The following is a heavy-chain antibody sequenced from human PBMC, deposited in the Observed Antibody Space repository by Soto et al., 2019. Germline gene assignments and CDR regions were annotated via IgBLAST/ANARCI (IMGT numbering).Heavy chain of an antibody. J-gene: IGHJ4*02. D-gene: IGHD2-15*01. Sequence: SETLSLTCAVYGGSFSGYYWSWIRQPPGKGLEWIGEINHSGSTNYNPSLKSRVTISVDTSKNQFSLKLRSVTAADTAVYYCARGQDIVVVVAATHFDYWGQGTLVTVSS. CDR1: GGSFSGYY. CDR3: ARGQDIVVVVAATHFDY. V-gene: IGHV4-34*01. CDR2: INHSGST.